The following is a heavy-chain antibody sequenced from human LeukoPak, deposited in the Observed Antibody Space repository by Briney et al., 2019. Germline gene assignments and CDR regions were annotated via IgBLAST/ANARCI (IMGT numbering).Heavy chain of an antibody. D-gene: IGHD3-10*01. CDR1: GFTFSSYW. CDR2: ISGSGGST. Sequence: PGGSLRLSCAASGFTFSSYWMHWVRQAPGKGLEWVSAISGSGGSTYYADSVKGRFTISRDNSKNTLYLQMNSLRAEDTAVYYCAKMGLWFGEFCWGQGTLVTVSS. CDR3: AKMGLWFGEFC. V-gene: IGHV3-23*01. J-gene: IGHJ1*01.